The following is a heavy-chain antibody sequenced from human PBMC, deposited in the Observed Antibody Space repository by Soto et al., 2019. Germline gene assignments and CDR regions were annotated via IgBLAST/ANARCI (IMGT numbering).Heavy chain of an antibody. CDR3: TRKTNADS. J-gene: IGHJ4*02. CDR1: GFTFSSYS. CDR2: IGRSDNNI. V-gene: IGHV3-48*02. Sequence: EAQLVESGGGLVQPGGSLRLSCAAPGFTFSSYSMNWVRLAPGKGLEWISYIGRSDNNIHYADSVKGRVTISRDNAKSSLYLQMDSLRDEDTAVYYCTRKTNADSWGQGTLVTVSS.